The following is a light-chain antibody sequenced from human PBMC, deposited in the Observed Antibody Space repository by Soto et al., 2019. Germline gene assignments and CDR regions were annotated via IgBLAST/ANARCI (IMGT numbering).Light chain of an antibody. J-gene: IGLJ3*02. V-gene: IGLV4-60*02. CDR1: SGHSSYI. Sequence: QPVLTQSSSASASLGSSVKLTCTLSSGHSSYIIAWHQQQPGKAPRYLMKLEGSGSYNKGSGVPDRFSGSSSGADRYLTISNLQFEDEADYYCETWDSNTHTVFGGGTKLTVI. CDR3: ETWDSNTHTV. CDR2: LEGSGSY.